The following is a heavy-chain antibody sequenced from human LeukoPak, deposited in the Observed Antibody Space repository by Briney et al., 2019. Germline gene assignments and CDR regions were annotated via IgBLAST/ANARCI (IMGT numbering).Heavy chain of an antibody. CDR1: GFTFSASP. Sequence: GGSLKVSCAASGFTFSASPMHWVRQASGKGLELVGRITGTHATAYSATVKGRFTISRDESKYTTYLQMNSLETEDTAVYYCTRECCGATSCYTNDYWGQGTLVTVSS. J-gene: IGHJ4*02. CDR2: ITGTHAT. D-gene: IGHD2-2*02. CDR3: TRECCGATSCYTNDY. V-gene: IGHV3-73*01.